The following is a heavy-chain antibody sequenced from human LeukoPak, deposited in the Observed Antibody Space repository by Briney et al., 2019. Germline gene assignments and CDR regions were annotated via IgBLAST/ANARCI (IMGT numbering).Heavy chain of an antibody. Sequence: ASVNVSCKASGGSFSNYAFSWVRQAPGQGLEWMGWISAYNGNTNYAQKLQGRVTMTTDTSTSTAYMELRSLRSDDTAVYYCARDGPGGFGDPQGYWGQGTLVTVSS. V-gene: IGHV1-18*01. CDR3: ARDGPGGFGDPQGY. CDR1: GGSFSNYA. D-gene: IGHD3-10*01. CDR2: ISAYNGNT. J-gene: IGHJ4*02.